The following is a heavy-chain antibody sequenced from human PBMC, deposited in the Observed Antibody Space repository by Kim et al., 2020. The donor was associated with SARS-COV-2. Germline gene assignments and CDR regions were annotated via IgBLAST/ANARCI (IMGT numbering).Heavy chain of an antibody. Sequence: KYYADSVNGRFTISRDNSKNTVYLQMNSLRDEDTALYYCAKDESAGAINYWGQGSLVTVSS. J-gene: IGHJ4*02. CDR2: K. D-gene: IGHD2-2*02. V-gene: IGHV3-30*02. CDR3: AKDESAGAINY.